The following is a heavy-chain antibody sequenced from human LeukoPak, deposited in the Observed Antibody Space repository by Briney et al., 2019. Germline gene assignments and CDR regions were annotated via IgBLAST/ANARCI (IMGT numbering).Heavy chain of an antibody. V-gene: IGHV1-46*01. J-gene: IGHJ4*02. Sequence: GASVKVSCKASVYTFTSYYMHWVRQAPGQGLEWMGIINPSGGSTSYAQKFQGRVTMTSDTSTSTVYMELSSLRSEDTAVYYCARSSVPAEVYFDYWGQGTLVTVSS. CDR1: VYTFTSYY. CDR2: INPSGGST. CDR3: ARSSVPAEVYFDY. D-gene: IGHD4-17*01.